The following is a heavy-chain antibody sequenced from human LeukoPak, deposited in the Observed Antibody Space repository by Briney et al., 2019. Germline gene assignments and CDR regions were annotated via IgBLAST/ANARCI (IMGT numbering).Heavy chain of an antibody. CDR3: AKDGAWEPFDY. D-gene: IGHD1-26*01. CDR1: GFTFDDYA. Sequence: GGSLRLSCAASGFTFDDYAMHWVRQAPGKGLEWVSGISWNSGSIGYADSVKGRFTISRDNAKNSLYLQMNSLRAEDTAVYYCAKDGAWEPFDYWGQGTLVTVST. V-gene: IGHV3-9*01. CDR2: ISWNSGSI. J-gene: IGHJ4*02.